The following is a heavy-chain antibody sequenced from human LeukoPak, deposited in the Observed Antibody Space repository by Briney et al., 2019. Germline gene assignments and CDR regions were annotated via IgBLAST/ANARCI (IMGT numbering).Heavy chain of an antibody. V-gene: IGHV4-34*01. CDR1: GGSFSGYY. CDR3: ARRRYSSGWDY. Sequence: PSETLSLTCAVYGGSFSGYYWSWIRQPPGKGLEWIGEINHSGSTNYNPSLKSRVTISVDTSKNQFSLKLSSVTAADTAVYYCARRRYSSGWDYWGQGTLVTVSS. CDR2: INHSGST. J-gene: IGHJ4*02. D-gene: IGHD6-19*01.